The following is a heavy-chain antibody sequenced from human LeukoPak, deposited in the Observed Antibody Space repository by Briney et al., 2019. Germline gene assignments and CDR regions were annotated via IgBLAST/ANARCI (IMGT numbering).Heavy chain of an antibody. CDR2: IYYSGST. J-gene: IGHJ4*02. CDR1: GGSISSYY. Sequence: SETLSLTCTVSGGSISSYYWSWIRQPPGKGLEWIGYIYYSGSTNYNPSLKSRVTISVDTSKNQFSLKLSSVTAADTAVYYCARDPTRTLYFDYWGQGTLVSVSS. D-gene: IGHD5-12*01. V-gene: IGHV4-59*01. CDR3: ARDPTRTLYFDY.